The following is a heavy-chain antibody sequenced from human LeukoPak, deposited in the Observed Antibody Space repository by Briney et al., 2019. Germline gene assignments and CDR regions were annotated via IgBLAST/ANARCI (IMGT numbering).Heavy chain of an antibody. D-gene: IGHD3-10*01. CDR2: IIPIFGTV. CDR1: GGIFSSYA. CDR3: ARDLTMVRGARYRPYIWFHP. Sequence: GASVQVSCKAPGGIFSSYAFSWVRQAPGQGLEWMGGIIPIFGTVHYAQKFQGRVTITADDSTSTVYMELSSLSSEDTALYYCARDLTMVRGARYRPYIWFHPWGQGRLVTVSS. J-gene: IGHJ5*02. V-gene: IGHV1-69*13.